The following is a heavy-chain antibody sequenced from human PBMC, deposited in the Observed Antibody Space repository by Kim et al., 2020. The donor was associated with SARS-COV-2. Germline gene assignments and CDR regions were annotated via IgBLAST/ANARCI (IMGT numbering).Heavy chain of an antibody. CDR2: IYYSGST. Sequence: SETLSLTCTVSGGSISSSSYYWGWIRQPPGKGLEWIGSIYYSGSTYYNPSLKSRVTISVDTSKNQFSLKLSSVTAADTAVYYCARTASSGWRPYFDYWG. V-gene: IGHV4-39*01. CDR1: GGSISSSSYY. D-gene: IGHD6-19*01. J-gene: IGHJ4*01. CDR3: ARTASSGWRPYFDY.